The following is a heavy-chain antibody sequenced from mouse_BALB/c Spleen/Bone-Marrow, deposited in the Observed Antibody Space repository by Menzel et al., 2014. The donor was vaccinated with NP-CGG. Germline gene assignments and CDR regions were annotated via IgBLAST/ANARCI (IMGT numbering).Heavy chain of an antibody. Sequence: QVQLKQSGAELVRPGASVKLSCRASDYSFTSYWVNWVKQRPGQGLEWIGMIHPSDSETRLNQKFKDKATLTVDKSSSTAHMQLSSPTSEDSAVYYCARGGYDGWYFDVWGAGTTVTVSS. D-gene: IGHD2-2*01. V-gene: IGHV1-74*01. CDR2: IHPSDSET. CDR1: DYSFTSYW. J-gene: IGHJ1*01. CDR3: ARGGYDGWYFDV.